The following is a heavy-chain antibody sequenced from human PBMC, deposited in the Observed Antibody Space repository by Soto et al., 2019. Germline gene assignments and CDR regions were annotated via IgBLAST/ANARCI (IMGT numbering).Heavy chain of an antibody. CDR2: IYYSGST. Sequence: SETLSLTCTVSGSSISSYYWHWIRQPPGKGLEWIGYIYYSGSTNYNPSLKSRVTISVDTSKNQFSLKLSSVTAADTAVYYCARDGGFYYGMDVWGQGIRVT. CDR1: GSSISSYY. J-gene: IGHJ6*02. CDR3: ARDGGFYYGMDV. V-gene: IGHV4-59*01. D-gene: IGHD3-3*01.